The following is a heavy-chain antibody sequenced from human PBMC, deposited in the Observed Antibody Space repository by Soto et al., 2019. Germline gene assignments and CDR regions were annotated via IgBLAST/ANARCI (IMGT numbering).Heavy chain of an antibody. Sequence: QVQLQESGPGLVKPSETLSLTCTVSGGSVRSGSYYWSWIRQPPGKGLEWIGYISYSGSTNYNSSLKRRVTISKDTYENQFSLKLTSVTAADTAVYYCARYTTGGTGFDYWGQGTLVTVSS. CDR1: GGSVRSGSYY. CDR3: ARYTTGGTGFDY. J-gene: IGHJ4*02. CDR2: ISYSGST. D-gene: IGHD1-1*01. V-gene: IGHV4-61*01.